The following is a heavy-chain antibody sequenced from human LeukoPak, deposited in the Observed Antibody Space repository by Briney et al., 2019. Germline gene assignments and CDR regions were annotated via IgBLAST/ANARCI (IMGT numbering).Heavy chain of an antibody. D-gene: IGHD4-4*01. CDR1: GGSISSYY. Sequence: PSETLSLTCTVSGGSISSYYWSWIRQPPGKGLEWIAYISDIGSINYNPSLKSRVTISLDTSKNQYSLKLSSVTAADTAVYYCAGHHPRNTVDFWGQGTLVTVSS. J-gene: IGHJ4*02. CDR3: AGHHPRNTVDF. V-gene: IGHV4-59*08. CDR2: ISDIGSI.